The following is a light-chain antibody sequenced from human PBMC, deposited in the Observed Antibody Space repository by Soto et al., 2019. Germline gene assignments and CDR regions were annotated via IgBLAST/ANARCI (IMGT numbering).Light chain of an antibody. J-gene: IGKJ4*01. CDR3: QQHXXXXLT. V-gene: IGKV1-5*03. Sequence: LAWFRQKPGKAPXLLIYKASTLEIGXXXXXXXSASGTEFTLTISSLHPDDFASYYCQQHXXXXLTFGGGTKVDIK. CDR2: KAS.